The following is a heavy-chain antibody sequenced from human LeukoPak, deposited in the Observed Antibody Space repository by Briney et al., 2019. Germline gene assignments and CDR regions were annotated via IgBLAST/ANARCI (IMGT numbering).Heavy chain of an antibody. D-gene: IGHD2-2*01. J-gene: IGHJ6*03. Sequence: GGSLRLSCAASGFTFSSYGMHWVRQAPGKGLEWVANIKQDGSEKYYVDSVKGRFTISRDNAKNSLYLQMNSLRAEDTAVYYCARMPASHYYYYYMDVWGKGTTVTVSS. V-gene: IGHV3-7*01. CDR3: ARMPASHYYYYYMDV. CDR1: GFTFSSYG. CDR2: IKQDGSEK.